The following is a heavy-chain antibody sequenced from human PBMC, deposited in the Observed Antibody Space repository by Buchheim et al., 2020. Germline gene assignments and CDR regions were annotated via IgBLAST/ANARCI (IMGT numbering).Heavy chain of an antibody. CDR3: AGGTLGYCSGGSCYPGWFDH. Sequence: QVQLVQSGAEVKKPGSSVKVPCKASGGTFSSYAISWVRQAPGQGLEWMGGIIPIFGTANYAQKFQGRVTITADESTSTAYLERSSLGSEDTAVDYCAGGTLGYCSGGSCYPGWFDHWGQGTL. V-gene: IGHV1-69*01. D-gene: IGHD2-15*01. CDR1: GGTFSSYA. CDR2: IIPIFGTA. J-gene: IGHJ5*02.